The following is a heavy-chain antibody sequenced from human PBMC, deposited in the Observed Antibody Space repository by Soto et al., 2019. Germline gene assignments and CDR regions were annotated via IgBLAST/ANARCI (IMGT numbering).Heavy chain of an antibody. V-gene: IGHV3-23*01. J-gene: IGHJ6*02. CDR3: ARTLAAADTLYYYGMDV. CDR2: ISGSGGST. Sequence: GGSLRLSCAASGFTFSSYAMSWVRQAPGKGLEWVSAISGSGGSTYYADSVKGRFTISRDNSKNTLYLQMNSLRAEDTAVYYCARTLAAADTLYYYGMDVWGQGTTVTVSS. CDR1: GFTFSSYA. D-gene: IGHD6-13*01.